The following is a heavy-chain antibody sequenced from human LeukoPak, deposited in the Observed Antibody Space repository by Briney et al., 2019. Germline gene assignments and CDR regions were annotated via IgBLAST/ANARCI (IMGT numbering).Heavy chain of an antibody. Sequence: ASVKVSCKASGYXFTGYYINWVRQAPGQGLEWMGWINPNSGATNYAQKFQGRVTMTRDTSISTTYMELSRLRSDDTAVYYCARDYGSGSYSSEFDYWGQGTLVTVSS. CDR2: INPNSGAT. J-gene: IGHJ4*02. V-gene: IGHV1-2*02. D-gene: IGHD3-10*01. CDR1: GYXFTGYY. CDR3: ARDYGSGSYSSEFDY.